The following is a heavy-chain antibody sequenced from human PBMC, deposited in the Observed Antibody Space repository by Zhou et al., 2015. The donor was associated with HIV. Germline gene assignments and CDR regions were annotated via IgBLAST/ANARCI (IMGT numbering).Heavy chain of an antibody. CDR3: AREGWGSWYFDL. CDR2: IVPFFGTA. J-gene: IGHJ2*01. CDR1: GGTFGNHG. D-gene: IGHD7-27*01. Sequence: QVQLVQSGTEVKKPGSSVKVSCKASGGTFGNHGISWVRQAPGQGLEWMGGIVPFFGTANYAQKFQGRVTITADKSTSTAYMELSSLRSEDTAAYYCAREGWGSWYFDLWGRGTLVSVSS. V-gene: IGHV1-69*06.